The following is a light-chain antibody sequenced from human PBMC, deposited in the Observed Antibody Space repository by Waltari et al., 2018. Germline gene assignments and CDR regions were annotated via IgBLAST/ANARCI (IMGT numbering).Light chain of an antibody. V-gene: IGKV1-39*01. CDR1: QYIANF. J-gene: IGKJ3*01. CDR3: QQGYKSPPT. Sequence: DVLMTQSPSSLSASVGDRVTITCRASQYIANFLNWYQHMPGKAPRLLIHDASTLQPGVSPRFSGSTSGTDFILTIDNLQPEDFATYYCQQGYKSPPTFGPGTKVDV. CDR2: DAS.